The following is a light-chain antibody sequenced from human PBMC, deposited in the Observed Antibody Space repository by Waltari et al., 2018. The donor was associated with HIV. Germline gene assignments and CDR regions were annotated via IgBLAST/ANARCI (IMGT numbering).Light chain of an antibody. Sequence: ENVLTQSPATLPLSPGERATLSCGARQSVSSNYLAWYQQKPGLAPRLLIYDASRRAIGIPDRFSGSGSGTDFTLTISRLEPEDFAVYYCQQYASSPFTFGPGTKVDIK. CDR2: DAS. CDR3: QQYASSPFT. CDR1: QSVSSNY. J-gene: IGKJ3*01. V-gene: IGKV3D-20*01.